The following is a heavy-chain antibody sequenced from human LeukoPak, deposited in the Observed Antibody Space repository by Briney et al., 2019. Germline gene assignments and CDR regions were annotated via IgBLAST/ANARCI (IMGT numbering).Heavy chain of an antibody. J-gene: IGHJ6*02. CDR3: ARHLYNYGRGGLDV. CDR2: IYHSGST. Sequence: SGTLSLTCAVSGGSISSSNWWSWVRQPPGKGMEWIGEIYHSGSTNYNPSLKSRVTISVDKSKNQFSLKLSSVTAADTAVYYCARHLYNYGRGGLDVWGQGTTVTVSS. D-gene: IGHD5-18*01. CDR1: GGSISSSNW. V-gene: IGHV4-4*02.